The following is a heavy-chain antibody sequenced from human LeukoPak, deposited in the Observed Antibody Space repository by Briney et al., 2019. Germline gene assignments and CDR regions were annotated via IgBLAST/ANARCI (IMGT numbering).Heavy chain of an antibody. D-gene: IGHD3-22*01. CDR1: GYTFTSYD. J-gene: IGHJ4*02. Sequence: GASVKVSCKASGYTFTSYDINWVRQATGQGLEWMGWMNPNSGNTGYAQKFQGRVTITRNTSISTAYMELSSLRSEDTAVYYRARRGVYDSSGYYSYWGQGTLVTVSS. V-gene: IGHV1-8*03. CDR2: MNPNSGNT. CDR3: ARRGVYDSSGYYSY.